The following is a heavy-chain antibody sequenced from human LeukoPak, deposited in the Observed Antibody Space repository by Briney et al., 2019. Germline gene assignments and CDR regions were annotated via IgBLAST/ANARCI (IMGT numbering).Heavy chain of an antibody. CDR1: GDSISSGSYY. J-gene: IGHJ5*02. V-gene: IGHV4-61*02. Sequence: PSETLSLTCTVSGDSISSGSYYWRWIRQPAAKGLEWIGRIYNRGSTNYNPSLKSRVTISVNTSKNQFSLKLSSVTAGDRAVYYCARRGTRPHYYGSGSTAGIDPWGQGTLVTVSS. CDR3: ARRGTRPHYYGSGSTAGIDP. CDR2: IYNRGST. D-gene: IGHD3-10*01.